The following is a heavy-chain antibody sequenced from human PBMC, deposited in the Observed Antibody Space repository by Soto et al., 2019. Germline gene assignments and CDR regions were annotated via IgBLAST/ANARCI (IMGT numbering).Heavy chain of an antibody. CDR1: GDSICSYY. D-gene: IGHD3-10*01. J-gene: IGHJ6*02. CDR2: IYYSGST. Sequence: PSEPPSLTCAASGDSICSYYWSWIRQHPGKGLEWIGYIYYSGSTNYNPSLKSRVTISVDTSKNQFSLKLSSVTAADTAVYYCARGHGSGSYYSDPVIYYYHYGMDVWGQGTTVTGPS. V-gene: IGHV4-59*01. CDR3: ARGHGSGSYYSDPVIYYYHYGMDV.